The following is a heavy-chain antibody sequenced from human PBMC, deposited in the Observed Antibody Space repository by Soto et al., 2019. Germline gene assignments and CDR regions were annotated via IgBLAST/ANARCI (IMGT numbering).Heavy chain of an antibody. J-gene: IGHJ6*02. D-gene: IGHD2-15*01. V-gene: IGHV4-4*02. CDR1: GGSISSSNW. CDR2: IYHSGST. CDR3: AREDSSCYYGMDV. Sequence: SETLSLTCAVSGGSISSSNWWSWVRQPPGKGLEWIGEIYHSGSTNYNPSLKSRVTISVDKSKNQFSLKLSSVTAADTAVYYCAREDSSCYYGMDVWGQGTTVTVSS.